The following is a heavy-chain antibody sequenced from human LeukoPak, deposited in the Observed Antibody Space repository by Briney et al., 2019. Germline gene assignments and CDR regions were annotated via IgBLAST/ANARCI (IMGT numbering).Heavy chain of an antibody. V-gene: IGHV4-61*01. J-gene: IGHJ6*03. Sequence: SETLSLTCTVSGGSISSGSYYWRWIRQSPGKGLEWIGYIYYSGSTNYNPSLKSRVTISVDTSKNQFSLKLSSVTAADTAVYYCARVVRGVLGGYSYVSDYYYYMDVWGKGTTVTVSS. CDR3: ARVVRGVLGGYSYVSDYYYYMDV. CDR2: IYYSGST. D-gene: IGHD5-18*01. CDR1: GGSISSGSYY.